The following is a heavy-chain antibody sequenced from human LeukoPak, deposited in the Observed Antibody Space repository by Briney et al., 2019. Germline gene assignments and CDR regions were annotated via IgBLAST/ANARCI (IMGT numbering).Heavy chain of an antibody. CDR1: RDTFSSYA. D-gene: IGHD2-8*01. CDR3: ASPPAGVWVSYYYYYMDL. J-gene: IGHJ6*03. Sequence: ASVKDSCKATRDTFSSYAISLVRQAPGQGLEWMGRIIPIFGTANYAQKFQGRVTITADESTSTAYMELSSLRSEDTAVYYCASPPAGVWVSYYYYYMDLWGTGTTVSVSS. V-gene: IGHV1-69*13. CDR2: IIPIFGTA.